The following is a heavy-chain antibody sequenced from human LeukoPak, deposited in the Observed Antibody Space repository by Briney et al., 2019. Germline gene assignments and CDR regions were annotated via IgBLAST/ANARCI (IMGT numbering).Heavy chain of an antibody. CDR2: INPNSGGI. J-gene: IGHJ4*02. CDR3: ARDVIAVSIFDY. CDR1: EYTLIGYY. D-gene: IGHD6-19*01. V-gene: IGHV1-2*02. Sequence: GASVKVSCKASEYTLIGYYIHWVRQAPGQGLEWMGWINPNSGGINYAQKFQGRVTMTRDTSINTAYMELSRLRSDDTAVYYCARDVIAVSIFDYWGQGTPVTVSS.